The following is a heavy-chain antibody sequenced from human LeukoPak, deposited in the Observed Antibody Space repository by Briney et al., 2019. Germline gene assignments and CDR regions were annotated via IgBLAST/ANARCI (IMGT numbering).Heavy chain of an antibody. D-gene: IGHD6-19*01. CDR1: GFTFSSYN. CDR2: ISSSSSYI. J-gene: IGHJ4*02. V-gene: IGHV3-21*04. CDR3: AQWSRYFDY. Sequence: GGSLRLSCAASGFTFSSYNMNWVRQAPGKGLEWVSSISSSSSYIYHADSVKGRFTISRDNAKNTLYLQMNSLRAEDTALYFCAQWSRYFDYWGQGTLVTVSS.